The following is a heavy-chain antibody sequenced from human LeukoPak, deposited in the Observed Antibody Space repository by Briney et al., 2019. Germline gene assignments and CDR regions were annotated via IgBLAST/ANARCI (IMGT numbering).Heavy chain of an antibody. V-gene: IGHV3-11*01. D-gene: IGHD6-6*01. CDR1: GFTFSDYY. CDR2: ISSSGSTI. Sequence: GGSLRLSCAASGFTFSDYYMSWIRQAPGKGLEWVSYISSSGSTIYHADSVKGRFTISRDNAKNSLHLQMNSLRAEDTAVYYCARGKYSSSSTLDYWGQGTLVTVSS. CDR3: ARGKYSSSSTLDY. J-gene: IGHJ4*02.